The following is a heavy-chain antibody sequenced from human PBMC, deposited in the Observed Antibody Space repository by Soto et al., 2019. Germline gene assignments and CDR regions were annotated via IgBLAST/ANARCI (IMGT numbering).Heavy chain of an antibody. CDR2: ISGSGGRT. D-gene: IGHD3-16*02. V-gene: IGHV3-23*01. CDR3: AKDQGRIGSDRFDY. Sequence: GWSLRLSCAASVFSFTSYAMSWVRQAPGKGLEWVSGISGSGGRTYYADSVKGRFTISRDNSKSTLYLQMNSLRVEDTAVYYCAKDQGRIGSDRFDYWGQGTQVTVSS. CDR1: VFSFTSYA. J-gene: IGHJ4*02.